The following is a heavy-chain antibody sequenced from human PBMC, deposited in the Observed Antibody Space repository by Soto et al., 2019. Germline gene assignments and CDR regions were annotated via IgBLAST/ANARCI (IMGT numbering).Heavy chain of an antibody. Sequence: GASVKVSCKASGYSFTDYHIHWVRQAPGQGLEWLGRINPKSGGTSTAQKFQGWVTMTTDTSISTASMELTRLTSDDTAIYYCARGDSTDCSSVSCYDEIWGQGTMVTVSS. V-gene: IGHV1-2*04. CDR3: ARGDSTDCSSVSCYDEI. J-gene: IGHJ3*02. CDR1: GYSFTDYH. D-gene: IGHD2-15*01. CDR2: INPKSGGT.